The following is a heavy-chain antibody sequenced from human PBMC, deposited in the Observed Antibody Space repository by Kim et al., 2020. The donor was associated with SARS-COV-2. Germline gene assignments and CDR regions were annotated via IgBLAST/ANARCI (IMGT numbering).Heavy chain of an antibody. CDR3: ARGGYYGSGSPVYNYYYGMDV. V-gene: IGHV3-74*01. CDR1: GFTFSSYW. Sequence: GGSLRLSCAASGFTFSSYWMHWVRQAPGKGLVWVSRINSDGSSTSYADSVKGRFTISRDNAKNTLYLQMNSLRAEDTAVYYCARGGYYGSGSPVYNYYYGMDVWGQGTTVTVSS. J-gene: IGHJ6*02. CDR2: INSDGSST. D-gene: IGHD3-10*01.